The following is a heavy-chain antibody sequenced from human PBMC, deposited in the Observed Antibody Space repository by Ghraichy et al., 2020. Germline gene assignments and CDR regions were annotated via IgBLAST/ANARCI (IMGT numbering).Heavy chain of an antibody. CDR1: GGSISSSSYY. J-gene: IGHJ4*02. CDR3: TMITTYYDILTGYAGFDY. CDR2: IYYSGST. D-gene: IGHD3-9*01. Sequence: ESLNISCTVSGGSISSSSYYWGWIRQPPGKGLEWIGSIYYSGSTYYNPSLKSRVTISVDTSKNQFSLKLSSVTAADTAVYYCTMITTYYDILTGYAGFDYWGQGTLVTVSS. V-gene: IGHV4-39*01.